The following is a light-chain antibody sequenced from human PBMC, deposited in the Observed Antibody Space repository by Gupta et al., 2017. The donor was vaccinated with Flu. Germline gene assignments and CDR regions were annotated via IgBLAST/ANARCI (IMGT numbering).Light chain of an antibody. J-gene: IGKJ4*01. CDR2: AAS. CDR3: QQIYSTPL. V-gene: IGKV1-39*01. Sequence: VGDTVTITCRASQSISSYLNWYQQKPGKSPKLPIYAASSLQSGVPSRFSGSGSGTDFTLTINSLQPEDFATYYCQQIYSTPLFGGGTKVEIK. CDR1: QSISSY.